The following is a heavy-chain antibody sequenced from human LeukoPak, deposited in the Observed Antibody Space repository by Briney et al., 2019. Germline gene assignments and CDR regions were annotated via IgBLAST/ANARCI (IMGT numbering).Heavy chain of an antibody. D-gene: IGHD2-15*01. CDR1: GGSISSGSYY. V-gene: IGHV4-61*02. CDR3: ARELVVAATKMGWFDP. CDR2: IYTSGST. J-gene: IGHJ5*02. Sequence: SETLSLTCTVSGGSISSGSYYWSWIRQPAGKGLEWIGRIYTSGSTNSNPSLKSRVTISVDTSKNQFSLKLSSVTAADTAVYYCARELVVAATKMGWFDPWGQGTLVTVSS.